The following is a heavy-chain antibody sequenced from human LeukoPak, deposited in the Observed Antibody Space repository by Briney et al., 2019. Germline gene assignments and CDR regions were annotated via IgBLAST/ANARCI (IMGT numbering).Heavy chain of an antibody. V-gene: IGHV4-30-2*01. CDR3: ARDGHDSSGYYHDY. CDR2: IYHSGST. CDR1: GGFISSGGYS. Sequence: SETLSLTCAVSGGFISSGGYSWSWIRQPPGKGLEWIGYIYHSGSTYYNPSLKSRVTISVDRTKNQFSLKLSSVTAADTAVYYCARDGHDSSGYYHDYWGQGTLVTVSS. J-gene: IGHJ4*02. D-gene: IGHD3-22*01.